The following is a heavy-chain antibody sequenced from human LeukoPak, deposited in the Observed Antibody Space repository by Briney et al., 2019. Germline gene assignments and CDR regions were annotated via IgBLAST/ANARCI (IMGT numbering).Heavy chain of an antibody. V-gene: IGHV3-48*03. CDR2: IGSSGSSI. CDR1: GFTFSSYE. J-gene: IGHJ4*02. CDR3: ARGSFGFLGWFGELWV. Sequence: GTSLRLSCAASGFTFSSYEMNWVRQAPGKGLEWVSYIGSSGSSIYYADSVKGRFTISRDNAKNSLYLQMDSLGAEDTAVYYCARGSFGFLGWFGELWVWGQGTLVTVSS. D-gene: IGHD3-10*01.